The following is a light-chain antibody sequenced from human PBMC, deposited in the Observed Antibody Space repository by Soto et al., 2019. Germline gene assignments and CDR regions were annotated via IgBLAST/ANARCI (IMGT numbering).Light chain of an antibody. Sequence: EILLTQSPDSLPLSPGDRATLSCRASQSFSSTFFAWYQQKPGQAPRLLIYGPSSSATGIPDRFSRSGSGTDFTLTISRLEPEDFAVYYCQQYDSSVTFGQGTKVEIK. J-gene: IGKJ1*01. V-gene: IGKV3-20*01. CDR3: QQYDSSVT. CDR2: GPS. CDR1: QSFSSTF.